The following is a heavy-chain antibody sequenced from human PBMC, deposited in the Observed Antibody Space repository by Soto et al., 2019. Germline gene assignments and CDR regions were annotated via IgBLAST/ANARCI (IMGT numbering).Heavy chain of an antibody. CDR1: GYPFSSYG. Sequence: QVRLVQSAAEVKKPGASVTVSCKASGYPFSSYGITWVRPAPGQGLEWMGWTSAFYGNSTYSEKFQGRVTMTIDSATSTVSMDLTSLKSDDTAVYYCARLVVAGSPRGDWGQGSLVTGSS. V-gene: IGHV1-18*04. D-gene: IGHD2-15*01. CDR2: TSAFYGNS. CDR3: ARLVVAGSPRGD. J-gene: IGHJ1*01.